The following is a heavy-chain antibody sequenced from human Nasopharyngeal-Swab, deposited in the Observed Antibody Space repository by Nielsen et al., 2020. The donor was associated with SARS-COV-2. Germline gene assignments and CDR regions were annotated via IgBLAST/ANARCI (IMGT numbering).Heavy chain of an antibody. CDR2: INRDGSST. D-gene: IGHD3-16*01. CDR1: GFTFSSYW. CDR3: ARETATSGLSYVDS. J-gene: IGHJ4*02. Sequence: GESLKISYAASGFTFSSYWMHWVRHVPGKGLVWVSRINRDGSSTNLADSVKGRFTISRDNAKYTLFLQMNSLRADDTAIYYCARETATSGLSYVDSWGQGSLVTVSS. V-gene: IGHV3-74*01.